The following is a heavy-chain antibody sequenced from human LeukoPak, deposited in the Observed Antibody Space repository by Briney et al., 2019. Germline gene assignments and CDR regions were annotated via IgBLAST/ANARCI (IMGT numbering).Heavy chain of an antibody. D-gene: IGHD1-26*01. V-gene: IGHV1-69*06. CDR3: ARDPLGGAVTAEDFQH. J-gene: IGHJ1*01. CDR2: TIISFGTA. Sequence: SVKLCCKASGSTFSIYANSWVRQAPGQGLEWMGRTIISFGTANYAQKYQGRVPITAAKSTTKANLELSSLRSENAAVYCCARDPLGGAVTAEDFQHWGQGTLVTVPS. CDR1: GSTFSIYA.